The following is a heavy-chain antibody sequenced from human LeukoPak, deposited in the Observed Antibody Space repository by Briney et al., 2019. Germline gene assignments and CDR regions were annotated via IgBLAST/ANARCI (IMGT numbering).Heavy chain of an antibody. V-gene: IGHV3-20*04. CDR2: INWNGGST. Sequence: GGSLRLSCAASGFTFDDYGMSWVRQAPGKGLEWVSGINWNGGSTGYADSVKGRFTISRDNAKNSLYLQMNSLRAEDTAVYYCARQEARNYYYEGLDYWSQGNLVTVSS. CDR3: ARQEARNYYYEGLDY. D-gene: IGHD3-22*01. CDR1: GFTFDDYG. J-gene: IGHJ4*02.